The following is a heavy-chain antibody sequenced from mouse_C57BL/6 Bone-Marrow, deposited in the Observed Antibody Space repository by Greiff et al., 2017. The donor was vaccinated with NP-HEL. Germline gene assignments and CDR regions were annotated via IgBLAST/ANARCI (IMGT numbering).Heavy chain of an antibody. Sequence: VQLQQPGAELVKPGASVKMSCKASGYTFTSYWITWVKQRLGQGLEWIGDIYPGSGSTNYNEKFKSKATLTVDTSSSTAYMQLSSLTSEDSAVYYCARVGALYYGSSYVGYFDYWGQGTTLTVSS. J-gene: IGHJ2*01. CDR1: GYTFTSYW. CDR3: ARVGALYYGSSYVGYFDY. CDR2: IYPGSGST. D-gene: IGHD1-1*01. V-gene: IGHV1-55*01.